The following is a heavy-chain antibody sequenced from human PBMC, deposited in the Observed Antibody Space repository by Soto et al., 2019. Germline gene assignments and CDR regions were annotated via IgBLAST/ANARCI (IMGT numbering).Heavy chain of an antibody. CDR2: IKSQTDGGSG. D-gene: IGHD3-9*01. CDR3: TTESRSVTPEVRFDF. J-gene: IGHJ2*01. CDR1: GFDFSNAW. Sequence: EVQLVESGGGLVKPGGSLRLSCAASGFDFSNAWINWVRQAPGRGLEWVGRIKSQTDGGSGDYAAPVKGRFVVSRDDWKNIEYLQMNSLKIEVTAVYYCTTESRSVTPEVRFDFWGHGTLVIVSS. V-gene: IGHV3-15*07.